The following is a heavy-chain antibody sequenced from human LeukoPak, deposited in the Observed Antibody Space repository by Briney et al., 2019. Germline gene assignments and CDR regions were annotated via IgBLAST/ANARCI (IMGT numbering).Heavy chain of an antibody. CDR3: ARDLMAGDYYYGMDV. D-gene: IGHD5-24*01. CDR1: GGSSSSGSYY. Sequence: SQTLSLTCTVSGGSSSSGSYYWSWIRQPAGKGLEWIWRIYTSGSTNYNPSLKSRVTISVDTSKNQFSLKLSSVTAADTAVYYCARDLMAGDYYYGMDVWGQGTTVTVSS. V-gene: IGHV4-61*02. CDR2: IYTSGST. J-gene: IGHJ6*02.